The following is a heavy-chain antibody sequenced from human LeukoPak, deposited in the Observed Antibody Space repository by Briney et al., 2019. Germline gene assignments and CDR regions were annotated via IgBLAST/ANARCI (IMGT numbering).Heavy chain of an antibody. D-gene: IGHD2-8*01. J-gene: IGHJ4*02. CDR1: GFTFSSYD. CDR3: ARDGRTNGYYYSDY. CDR2: IGTAGDT. Sequence: GGSLRLSCAASGFTFSSYDMHWVRQATGKGLEWVSAIGTAGDTYYPGSVKGRFTISRENAKNSLYLQMNSLRAEDTAVYYCARDGRTNGYYYSDYWGQGTLVTVSS. V-gene: IGHV3-13*01.